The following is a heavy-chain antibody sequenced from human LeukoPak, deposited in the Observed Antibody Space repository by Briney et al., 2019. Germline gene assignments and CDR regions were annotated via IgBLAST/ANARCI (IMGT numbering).Heavy chain of an antibody. CDR3: ARRGSIFEDSEWRTAFDI. Sequence: SETLSLTCGVYPGSFSGYYWNWIRQPPGKGLEWIGEVNYSGSANYNPSLKSRVTISVDTSKNQFPLKLSSVTAADTAFYYCARRGSIFEDSEWRTAFDIWGQGTMVIVSS. J-gene: IGHJ3*02. CDR2: VNYSGSA. CDR1: PGSFSGYY. D-gene: IGHD3-9*01. V-gene: IGHV4-34*01.